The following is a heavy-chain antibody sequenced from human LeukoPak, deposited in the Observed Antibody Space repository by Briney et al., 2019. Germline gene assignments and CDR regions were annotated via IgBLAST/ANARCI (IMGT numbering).Heavy chain of an antibody. CDR3: ARVRGLSGRGAFDI. CDR2: IYHSGST. V-gene: IGHV4-4*02. CDR1: GGSISSGNW. Sequence: SETLSLTCAVCGGSISSGNWWSWVRQPPGKGLEWIGEIYHSGSTNYNPSLKSRDTISVDKSKNQFSLKLTSVTAADTAVYYCARVRGLSGRGAFDIWGQGTMVTVSS. D-gene: IGHD5-12*01. J-gene: IGHJ3*02.